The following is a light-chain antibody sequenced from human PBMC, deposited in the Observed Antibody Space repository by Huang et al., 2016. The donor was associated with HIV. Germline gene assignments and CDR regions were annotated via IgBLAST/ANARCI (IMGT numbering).Light chain of an antibody. J-gene: IGKJ3*01. V-gene: IGKV4-1*01. Sequence: DIVMTQSPDSLAVSLGERATIHCKSSQTILHDSDRRNYLAWYQQQPGQPPKLLIHWAAIRKSGVPDRFIGSGSGTDFTLTISSLQAEDVAVYYCQQYYSSPFTFGPGTNVDI. CDR1: QTILHDSDRRNY. CDR2: WAA. CDR3: QQYYSSPFT.